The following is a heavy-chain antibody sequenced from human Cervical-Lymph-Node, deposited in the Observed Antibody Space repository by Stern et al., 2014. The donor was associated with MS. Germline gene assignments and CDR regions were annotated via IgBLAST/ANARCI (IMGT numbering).Heavy chain of an antibody. CDR3: ARDHFTTSLDV. CDR1: GGSISSDNYY. V-gene: IGHV4-31*03. CDR2: IYYSGTT. J-gene: IGHJ6*02. D-gene: IGHD2-2*01. Sequence: VQLVESGPGLVKPSQTLSLTCPVSGGSISSDNYYWTWIRQHPGQGLEWIGHIYYSGTTYYNPSLKSRVSITVDTSKNLFSLRLSSVTAADTAVYYCARDHFTTSLDVWGHGTTVTVS.